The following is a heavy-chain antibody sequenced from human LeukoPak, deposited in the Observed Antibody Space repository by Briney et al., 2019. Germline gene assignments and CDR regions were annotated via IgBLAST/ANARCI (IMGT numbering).Heavy chain of an antibody. Sequence: PSETLSLTCAVYGGSFSGYYWSWIRQPPGKGLEWIGEINHSGSTNYNPSLKSRVTISVDTSKNQFSLKLSSVTAADTAVYYCARGIKMIRGVIITAFDIWGQGTMVTVSS. CDR2: INHSGST. D-gene: IGHD3-10*01. V-gene: IGHV4-34*01. CDR3: ARGIKMIRGVIITAFDI. J-gene: IGHJ3*02. CDR1: GGSFSGYY.